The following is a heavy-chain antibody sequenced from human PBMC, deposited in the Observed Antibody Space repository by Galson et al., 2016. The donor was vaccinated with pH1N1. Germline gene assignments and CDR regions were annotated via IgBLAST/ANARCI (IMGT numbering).Heavy chain of an antibody. CDR3: VIGGICGAGGCYRDYFDY. CDR2: TRNRANGYRT. D-gene: IGHD2-15*01. Sequence: SLRLSCAASGFTFSDHYMDWVRQAPGKGLEWVARTRNRANGYRTEYAGPVKDRLTISRDGPKASLYLQMESLKTQDTPVYYCVIGGICGAGGCYRDYFDYWCRGTLVTVSS. J-gene: IGHJ4*02. CDR1: GFTFSDHY. V-gene: IGHV3-72*01.